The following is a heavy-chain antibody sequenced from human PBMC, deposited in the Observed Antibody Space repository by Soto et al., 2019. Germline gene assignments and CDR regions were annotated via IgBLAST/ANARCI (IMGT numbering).Heavy chain of an antibody. CDR3: AKERCGGGNCSQGGFDP. V-gene: IGHV3-23*01. D-gene: IGHD2-21*01. J-gene: IGHJ5*02. CDR2: ISDSAGST. Sequence: EVQLLESGGGLVQPGGSLRLSCAASGFTFSNYAMTWVRQAPGKGLDWVTSISDSAGSTEYADSVKGRFTVSRDNSKNILYLQMNSLRADDTAVYYCAKERCGGGNCSQGGFDPWGQGTLVIVSS. CDR1: GFTFSNYA.